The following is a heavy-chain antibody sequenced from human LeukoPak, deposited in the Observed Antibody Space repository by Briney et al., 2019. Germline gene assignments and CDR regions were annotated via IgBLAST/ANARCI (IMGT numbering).Heavy chain of an antibody. J-gene: IGHJ4*02. CDR3: ARDTSGGTPKGLDY. V-gene: IGHV3-11*01. CDR2: ISSSGSNI. Sequence: YLRCSASAYGFTFSDYYRSWTRQAPGKGLEGWSYISSSGSNIYYAASVKGRFTISRDNAKNSLYLQMNSLRDEDTAAYYCARDTSGGTPKGLDYWGQGTLVTVSS. D-gene: IGHD1-1*01. CDR1: GFTFSDYY.